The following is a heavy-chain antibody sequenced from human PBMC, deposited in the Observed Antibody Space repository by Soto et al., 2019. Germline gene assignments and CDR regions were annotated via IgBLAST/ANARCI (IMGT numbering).Heavy chain of an antibody. CDR3: ARGGYYDSSGSRNYHYYGMNV. D-gene: IGHD3-22*01. J-gene: IGHJ6*02. CDR2: ISPYDGYT. V-gene: IGHV1-18*01. Sequence: QVQLVQTRAKVKKPGASVKVSCKASGYTFTSYGINWVRQAPGQGLEWLGWISPYDGYTNYAQILQGRVYMTTDTSTKTAYMELRSLRSDDTAMYYCARGGYYDSSGSRNYHYYGMNVWGQGTTVTVSS. CDR1: GYTFTSYG.